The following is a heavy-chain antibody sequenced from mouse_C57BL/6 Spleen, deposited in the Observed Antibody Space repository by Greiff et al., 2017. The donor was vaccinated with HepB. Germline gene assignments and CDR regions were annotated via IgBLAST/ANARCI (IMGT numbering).Heavy chain of an antibody. Sequence: VQLQQSGTVLARPGASVKMSCKTSGYTFTSYWMHWVKQRPGQGLEWIGAIYPGNSDTSYNQKFKGKAKLTAVTSASTAYMELSSLTNEDSAVYYCTGGSSPYYAMDYWGQGTSVTVSS. D-gene: IGHD1-1*01. V-gene: IGHV1-5*01. CDR1: GYTFTSYW. J-gene: IGHJ4*01. CDR2: IYPGNSDT. CDR3: TGGSSPYYAMDY.